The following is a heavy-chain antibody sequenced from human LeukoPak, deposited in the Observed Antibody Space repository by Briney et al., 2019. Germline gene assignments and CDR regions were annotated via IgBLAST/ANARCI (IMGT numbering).Heavy chain of an antibody. J-gene: IGHJ4*02. CDR3: AKDRETYEYTFDY. CDR2: MWYDGSKD. V-gene: IGHV3-33*06. CDR1: GFSYSTYG. Sequence: GKSLRLSCSASGFSYSTYGIHGLRPAPRKGLDWVAVMWYDGSKDYYADSVNGRFTISRDTSKNTLYLQMNNLRAEDTAVYYCAKDRETYEYTFDYWGQGTLVTVSS. D-gene: IGHD6-6*01.